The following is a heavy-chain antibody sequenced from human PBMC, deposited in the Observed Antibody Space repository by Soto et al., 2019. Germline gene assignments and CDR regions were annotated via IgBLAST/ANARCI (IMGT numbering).Heavy chain of an antibody. V-gene: IGHV3-11*01. CDR1: GFFFTDYF. Sequence: QVQLAESGGGLVKSGGSLTLSCSTSGFFFTDYFMSWIRQAPGKGLEWVSYISPSGDVTHYADSVKGRFTISRDNTKNSLSLQMSSLRDDDTAVYYCARQLVRRVRAASHWGQGTRVSVSS. CDR2: ISPSGDVT. D-gene: IGHD1-26*01. CDR3: ARQLVRRVRAASH. J-gene: IGHJ4*02.